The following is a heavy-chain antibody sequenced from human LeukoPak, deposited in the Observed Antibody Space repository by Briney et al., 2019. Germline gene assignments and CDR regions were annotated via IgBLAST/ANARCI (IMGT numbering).Heavy chain of an antibody. J-gene: IGHJ4*02. V-gene: IGHV1-8*02. CDR2: MNPNSGNT. CDR1: GYTFTSYY. D-gene: IGHD3-10*01. Sequence: ASVKVSCKASGYTFTSYYMHWVRQATGQGLEWMGWMNPNSGNTGYAQKFQGRVTMTRNTSISTAYMELSSLRSEDTAVYYCARTLWFGELYSDYWGQGTLVTVSS. CDR3: ARTLWFGELYSDY.